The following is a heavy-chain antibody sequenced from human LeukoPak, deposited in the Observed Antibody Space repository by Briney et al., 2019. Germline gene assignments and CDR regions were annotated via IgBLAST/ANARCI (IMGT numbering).Heavy chain of an antibody. V-gene: IGHV3-74*01. D-gene: IGHD3-3*01. CDR1: GFTFSSYW. J-gene: IGHJ3*02. CDR3: ARLFWSGLDAFDI. Sequence: GGSLRLSCAASGFTFSSYWMHWVRQAPGKGLVWVSRINSDGSSTSYADSVKGRFTISRDNAKKTLYLQMNSLRAEDTAVYYCARLFWSGLDAFDIWGQGTMVTVSS. CDR2: INSDGSST.